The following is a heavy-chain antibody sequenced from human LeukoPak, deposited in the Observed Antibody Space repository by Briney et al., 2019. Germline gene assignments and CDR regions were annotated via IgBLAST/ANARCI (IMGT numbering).Heavy chain of an antibody. Sequence: PGGSLRLSCAASGFTFSSYAKSWVRQAPGKGLEWVSAISGCGGSTYYADSVKGRFTISRDNSKNTLYLQMNSLRAEDTAVYYCASPFRIYYGMDVWGQGTTVTVSS. J-gene: IGHJ6*02. CDR3: ASPFRIYYGMDV. CDR1: GFTFSSYA. V-gene: IGHV3-23*01. CDR2: ISGCGGST. D-gene: IGHD3-10*01.